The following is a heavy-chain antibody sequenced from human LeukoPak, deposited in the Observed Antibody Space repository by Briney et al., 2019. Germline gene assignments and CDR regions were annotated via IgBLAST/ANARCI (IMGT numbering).Heavy chain of an antibody. D-gene: IGHD4-17*01. Sequence: SETLSLTCTVSGVSISTRTYYWAWIRRPPGKGLEWIGEINHSGSTNYNPSLKSRVTISVDTSKNQFSLKLSSVTAADTAVYYCARAGLNGDVDYWGQGTLVTVSS. CDR1: GVSISTRTYY. CDR2: INHSGST. CDR3: ARAGLNGDVDY. V-gene: IGHV4-39*07. J-gene: IGHJ4*02.